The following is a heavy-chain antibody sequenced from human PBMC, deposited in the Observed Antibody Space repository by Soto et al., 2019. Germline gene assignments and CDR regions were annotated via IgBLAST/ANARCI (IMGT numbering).Heavy chain of an antibody. J-gene: IGHJ3*02. D-gene: IGHD6-19*01. V-gene: IGHV3-48*02. CDR3: AKSLGWFEGDGFDI. CDR2: ISSSGGVI. CDR1: GFAVNGQG. Sequence: EVPLVESGGGLVPPGGSLRLSSTASGFAVNGQGMSWVRQAPGKGPEWLAYISSSGGVIHYADSVKGRFTISRDNAKNSLFLQMNSLRDEDTAVYYSAKSLGWFEGDGFDIWGQGTVVTVSS.